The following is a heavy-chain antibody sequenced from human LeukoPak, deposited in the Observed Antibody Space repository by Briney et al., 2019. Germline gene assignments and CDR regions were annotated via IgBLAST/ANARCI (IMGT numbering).Heavy chain of an antibody. D-gene: IGHD4-23*01. Sequence: GGSLRLSCAASGFTFSSYGMHWVRQAPGKGLEWVAVISYDGSNKYYADSVKGRFTISRDNSKNTLYLQMNSLRAEDTAVYYCAKAGGPLRVDYFDYWGQGTLVTVSS. CDR1: GFTFSSYG. J-gene: IGHJ4*02. CDR2: ISYDGSNK. CDR3: AKAGGPLRVDYFDY. V-gene: IGHV3-30*18.